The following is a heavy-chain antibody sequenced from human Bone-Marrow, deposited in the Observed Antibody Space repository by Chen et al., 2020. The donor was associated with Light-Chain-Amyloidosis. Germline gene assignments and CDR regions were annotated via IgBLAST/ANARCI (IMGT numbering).Heavy chain of an antibody. J-gene: IGHJ4*02. CDR2: ISWNSDSV. Sequence: EVQLVESGGDLVQPGRSLRLSCAASGLPVDDNAMQWVRQTPAKGLEWVEGISWNSDSVDYANSVKGQFTISRDNDKNFLYLQMKSLKTEDTALYYCAKAPTPRIVAAAVYFESWGQGALVTVSS. CDR1: GLPVDDNA. D-gene: IGHD6-13*01. V-gene: IGHV3-9*01. CDR3: AKAPTPRIVAAAVYFES.